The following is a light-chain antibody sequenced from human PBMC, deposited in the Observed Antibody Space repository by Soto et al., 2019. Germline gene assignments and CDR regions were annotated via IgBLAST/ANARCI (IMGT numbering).Light chain of an antibody. CDR2: GAS. Sequence: EIVLTQSPGTLSLSPGERATLSCRASQNVSSSYLAWYQQKPGQAPRLLIYGASSRATGIPDRFSGTGSGTDFTLTISRLEPEDFAVYYCQQYGGSRVTFGPGTKVDIK. CDR3: QQYGGSRVT. J-gene: IGKJ3*01. CDR1: QNVSSSY. V-gene: IGKV3-20*01.